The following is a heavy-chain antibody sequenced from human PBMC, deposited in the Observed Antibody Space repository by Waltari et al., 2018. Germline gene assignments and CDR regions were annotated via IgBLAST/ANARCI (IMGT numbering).Heavy chain of an antibody. J-gene: IGHJ4*02. V-gene: IGHV3-53*01. CDR1: GFTVSSNY. CDR2: IYSGGST. CDR3: ARGRIYHDSSASGYYFDY. Sequence: EVQLVESGGGLIQPGGSLRLSCAASGFTVSSNYMSWVRQAPGKGLEWVTVIYSGGSTYYADSVKGRFTISRDNSKNTLYLQMNSLRVEDTAVYYCARGRIYHDSSASGYYFDYWGQGTLVAVSS. D-gene: IGHD3-22*01.